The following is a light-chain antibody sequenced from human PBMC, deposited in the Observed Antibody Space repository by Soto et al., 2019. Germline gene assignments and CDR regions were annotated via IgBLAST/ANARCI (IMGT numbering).Light chain of an antibody. CDR1: SSDVGSYNL. Sequence: QSALTQPASVSRSPGQSITISCTGTSSDVGSYNLVSWYQQYPGKAPKLMIYEVSYRPSGVSNRFSGSKSGNTASLTISGLQAEDEADYYCSSFTTSSTRVFGTGTKLTVL. CDR3: SSFTTSSTRV. CDR2: EVS. V-gene: IGLV2-14*02. J-gene: IGLJ1*01.